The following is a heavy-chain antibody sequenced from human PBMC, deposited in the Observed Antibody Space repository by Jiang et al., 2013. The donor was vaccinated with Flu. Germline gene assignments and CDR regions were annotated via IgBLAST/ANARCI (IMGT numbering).Heavy chain of an antibody. CDR2: IDYLGNT. Sequence: GSGLVKPSQTLSLTCIVSGAYIRSGGYYWSWIRQHPGKGLEWIGNIDYLGNTYYNSSLKSRVIMSVDTSENQFSLNLNSATAADTAVYYCARAKEGFVSWGQGTPVTVSS. J-gene: IGHJ4*02. V-gene: IGHV4-31*03. CDR1: GAYIRSGGYY. CDR3: ARAKEGFVS.